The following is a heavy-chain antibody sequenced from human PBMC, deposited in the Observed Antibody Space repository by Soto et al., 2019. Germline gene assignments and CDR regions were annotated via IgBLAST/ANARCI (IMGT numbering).Heavy chain of an antibody. J-gene: IGHJ4*02. Sequence: GGALRLSCAASGFTLSSLSMSRVPPAPGKGLEWVSAISGSGGSTYYADSVKGRFTISRDNSKNTLYLQMNSLRAEDTAVYYCAKSTSSSRTEYFDYWGQGTLVTVSS. V-gene: IGHV3-23*01. CDR2: ISGSGGST. CDR3: AKSTSSSRTEYFDY. D-gene: IGHD6-13*01. CDR1: GFTLSSLS.